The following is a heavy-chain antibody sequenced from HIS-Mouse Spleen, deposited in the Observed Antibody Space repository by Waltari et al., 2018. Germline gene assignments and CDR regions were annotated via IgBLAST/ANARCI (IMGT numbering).Heavy chain of an antibody. J-gene: IGHJ4*02. CDR3: AKVTYSSSWYDY. D-gene: IGHD6-13*01. CDR2: ISGSGGST. Sequence: EVQLLESGGGLVQPGGSLRLSCSASGFPFSSYAFVWCRQGPGKGLEWVSAISGSGGSTYYADSVKGRFTISRDNSKNTLYLQMNSLRAEDTAVYYCAKVTYSSSWYDYWGQGTLVTVSS. V-gene: IGHV3-23*01. CDR1: GFPFSSYA.